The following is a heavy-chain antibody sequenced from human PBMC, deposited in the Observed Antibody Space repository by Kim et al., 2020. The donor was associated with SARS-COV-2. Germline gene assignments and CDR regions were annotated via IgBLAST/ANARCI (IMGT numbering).Heavy chain of an antibody. V-gene: IGHV3-23*01. D-gene: IGHD6-13*01. J-gene: IGHJ4*02. Sequence: ADSGKGRCTASRDNSKNTLYLQMNNLSAEDTAVYFCAQTFIATTGRGFDSWGRGTLVTVSS. CDR3: AQTFIATTGRGFDS.